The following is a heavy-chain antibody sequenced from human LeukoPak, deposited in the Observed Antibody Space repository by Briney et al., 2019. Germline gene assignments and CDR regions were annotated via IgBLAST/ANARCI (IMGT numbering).Heavy chain of an antibody. V-gene: IGHV1-18*01. CDR1: GYTFTSYG. D-gene: IGHD3-3*01. Sequence: ASVKVSCKASGYTFTSYGISWVRQAPGQGLEWMGWISACNGNTNYAQKLQGRVTMTTDTSTSTAYMELRSLRSDDTAVYYCASGYGVEYYYYGMDVWGQGTTVTVSS. CDR3: ASGYGVEYYYYGMDV. CDR2: ISACNGNT. J-gene: IGHJ6*02.